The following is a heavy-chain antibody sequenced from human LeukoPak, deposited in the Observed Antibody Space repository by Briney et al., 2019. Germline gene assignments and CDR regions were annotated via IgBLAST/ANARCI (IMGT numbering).Heavy chain of an antibody. CDR2: IYYSGST. D-gene: IGHD6-13*01. J-gene: IGHJ4*02. CDR3: ARFSSIAAAFDY. CDR1: GGSISSYY. V-gene: IGHV4-59*12. Sequence: PSETLSLTCTVSGGSISSYYWNWIRQPPGKGLEWIGYIYYSGSTNYNPSLKSRVTMSVDTSKNQFSLKLSSVTAADTAVYYCARFSSIAAAFDYWGQGTLVTVSS.